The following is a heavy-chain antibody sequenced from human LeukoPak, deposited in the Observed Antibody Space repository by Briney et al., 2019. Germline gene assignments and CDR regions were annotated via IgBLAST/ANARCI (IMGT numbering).Heavy chain of an antibody. CDR3: AKDEDTVLDY. V-gene: IGHV4-34*01. D-gene: IGHD2-8*02. Sequence: PSETLSLTCAVYGGSFSGYYWSWIRRPPGKGLEWIGEINHSGSTNYNPSLKSRVTMSVDTSKNQFSLKLSSVTAADTAVYYCAKDEDTVLDYWGQGTLVTVSS. CDR2: INHSGST. CDR1: GGSFSGYY. J-gene: IGHJ4*02.